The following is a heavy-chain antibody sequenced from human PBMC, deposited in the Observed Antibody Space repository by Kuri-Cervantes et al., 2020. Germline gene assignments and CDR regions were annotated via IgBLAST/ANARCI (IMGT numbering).Heavy chain of an antibody. CDR3: ARNGIVVVPAANYYYYYYMDV. Sequence: ASVKVSFKASGYTFTNYGIAWVRQAPGQGLEWMGGIIPIFGTANYAQKFQGRVTITADKSTSTAYMELSSLRSEDTAVYYCARNGIVVVPAANYYYYYYMDVWGKGTTVTVSS. J-gene: IGHJ6*03. D-gene: IGHD2-2*01. V-gene: IGHV1-69*06. CDR2: IIPIFGTA. CDR1: GYTFTNYG.